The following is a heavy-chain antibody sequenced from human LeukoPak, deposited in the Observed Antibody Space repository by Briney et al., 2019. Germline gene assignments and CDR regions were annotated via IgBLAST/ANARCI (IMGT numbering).Heavy chain of an antibody. CDR3: ARGEPNYSYFK. CDR2: INNDGTEK. CDR1: GFTFSTYW. D-gene: IGHD5-18*01. Sequence: PGGSLRLSCAASGFTFSTYWMHWVRQAPGKGLVWVSRINNDGTEKVYADSVKGRFTISRGNAKNTVYLQMNSLRVEDTAVYYCARGEPNYSYFKWGQGTLVSVSS. V-gene: IGHV3-74*01. J-gene: IGHJ4*02.